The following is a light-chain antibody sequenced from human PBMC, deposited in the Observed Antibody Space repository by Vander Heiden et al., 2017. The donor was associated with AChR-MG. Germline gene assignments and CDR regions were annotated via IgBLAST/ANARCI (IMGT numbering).Light chain of an antibody. Sequence: AIQLTQSPCSLSASLGDRFIITCRASQVIRSALACYHQKPGKPPTLLISDASTLGSRVPSSFIGSGSGTDFTPTISSLQPEDVAAYYCRQFHNYPPLTFGPGTKVDIK. CDR1: QVIRSA. V-gene: IGKV1-13*01. CDR2: DAS. J-gene: IGKJ3*01. CDR3: RQFHNYPPLT.